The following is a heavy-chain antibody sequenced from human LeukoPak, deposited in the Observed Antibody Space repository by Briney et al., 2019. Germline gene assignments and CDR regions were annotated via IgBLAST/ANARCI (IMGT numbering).Heavy chain of an antibody. CDR1: GYTFTGYY. CDR3: ARVEYGPGSWIDAFDI. Sequence: ASVKVSCKASGYTFTGYYMHWVRQAPGQGLEWMGRIIPILGIANYAQKFQGRVTITADKSTSTAYMELSSLRSEDTAVYYCARVEYGPGSWIDAFDIWGQGTMVTVSS. CDR2: IIPILGIA. J-gene: IGHJ3*02. V-gene: IGHV1-69*04. D-gene: IGHD3-10*01.